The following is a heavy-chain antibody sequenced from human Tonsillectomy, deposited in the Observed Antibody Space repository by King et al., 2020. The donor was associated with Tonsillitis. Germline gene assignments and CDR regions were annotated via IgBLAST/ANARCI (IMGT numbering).Heavy chain of an antibody. D-gene: IGHD3-3*01. V-gene: IGHV4-61*02. Sequence: VQLQESVPGLVKPSQTLSLTCTVYGGSITTIVNYWSWIRQPAGKGLEWIGRGFAGGSSDYNPSLKSRVTMSIDTSKNQFSLRLNSLTAADTAVYYCEGEWSWGQGTLVTVSS. CDR1: GGSITTIVNY. J-gene: IGHJ4*02. CDR2: GFAGGSS. CDR3: EGEWS.